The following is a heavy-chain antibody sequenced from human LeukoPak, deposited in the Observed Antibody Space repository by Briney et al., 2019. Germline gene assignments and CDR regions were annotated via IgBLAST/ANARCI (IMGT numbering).Heavy chain of an antibody. V-gene: IGHV4-59*02. CDR2: LSYTGKT. Sequence: SETLSLTCIVSGVSVSTSHWNWIRQRPGKGLEWIGCLSYTGKTDYNPSLKSRVSISLGSSNNHFSLKLTSVTAADTAVYYCSEGYFEPFDHWGQGILVTVSS. CDR3: SEGYFEPFDH. D-gene: IGHD2/OR15-2a*01. J-gene: IGHJ4*02. CDR1: GVSVSTSH.